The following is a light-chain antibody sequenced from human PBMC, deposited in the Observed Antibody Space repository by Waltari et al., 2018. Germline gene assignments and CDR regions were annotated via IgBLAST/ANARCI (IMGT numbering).Light chain of an antibody. CDR2: SNN. CDR1: RSNVGGNT. J-gene: IGLJ1*01. Sequence: QSVLTQPPSASGTTGQTVTISCSGSRSNVGGNTVNWFQQVPGTAPKLLIYSNNQRPSGVPDRFSGSKSGPSASLAINGLQSEDEADYYCAAWDDSLNAYVFGTGTQVPVL. V-gene: IGLV1-44*01. CDR3: AAWDDSLNAYV.